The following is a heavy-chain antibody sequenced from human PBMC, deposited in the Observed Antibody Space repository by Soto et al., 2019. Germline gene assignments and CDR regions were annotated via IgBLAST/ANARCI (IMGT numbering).Heavy chain of an antibody. CDR3: ARIKGYYYGSGSYSNGAFDI. D-gene: IGHD3-10*01. CDR2: IDWDDDK. CDR1: GFSLSTSGMC. J-gene: IGHJ3*02. V-gene: IGHV2-70*01. Sequence: KSGPTLVNPTQTLTLTCTFSGFSLSTSGMCVSWIRQPPGKALEWLALIDWDDDKYYSTSLKTRLTISKDTSKNQVVLTMTNMDPVDTATYYCARIKGYYYGSGSYSNGAFDIWGQGTMVTVSS.